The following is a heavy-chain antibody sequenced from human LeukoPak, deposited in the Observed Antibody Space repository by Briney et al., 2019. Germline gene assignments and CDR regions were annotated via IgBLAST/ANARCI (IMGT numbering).Heavy chain of an antibody. Sequence: PSETLSLTCTVSGGSISSSSYYWGWIRQPPGKGLEWIGSIYYSGSTYYNPSLKSRVTISVDTSKNQFSLKLSSVTAADTAVYYCASLAGRGLRCDYWGQGTLVTVSS. CDR1: GGSISSSSYY. J-gene: IGHJ4*02. CDR3: ASLAGRGLRCDY. D-gene: IGHD6-19*01. V-gene: IGHV4-39*07. CDR2: IYYSGST.